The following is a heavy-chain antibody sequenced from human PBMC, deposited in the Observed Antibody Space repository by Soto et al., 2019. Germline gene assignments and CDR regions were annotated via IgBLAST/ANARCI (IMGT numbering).Heavy chain of an antibody. D-gene: IGHD6-13*01. Sequence: GGSLRLSCVASGFTFSSYWMSWVRQAPGKGLEWVANIKQDGSEKYYVDSVKGRFTISRDNAKNSLYLQMNSLRAEDTAVYYCARILRIAAAGTEWFDPWGQGTLVTVSS. CDR2: IKQDGSEK. J-gene: IGHJ5*02. CDR3: ARILRIAAAGTEWFDP. CDR1: GFTFSSYW. V-gene: IGHV3-7*05.